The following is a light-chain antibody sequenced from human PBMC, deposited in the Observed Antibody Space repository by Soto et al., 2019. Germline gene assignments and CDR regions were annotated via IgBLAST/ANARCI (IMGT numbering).Light chain of an antibody. V-gene: IGLV2-8*01. CDR2: EVT. J-gene: IGLJ3*02. CDR1: SGDVGGYDY. Sequence: QSVLTQPPSASGSPGQSVTISCTRTSGDVGGYDYVSWYQQHPGKAPKLMIYEVTKRPLGVPDRFSGSKSGNTASLTVSGLQAEDEADYYCCSYTATDAWVFGGGTKVTVL. CDR3: CSYTATDAWV.